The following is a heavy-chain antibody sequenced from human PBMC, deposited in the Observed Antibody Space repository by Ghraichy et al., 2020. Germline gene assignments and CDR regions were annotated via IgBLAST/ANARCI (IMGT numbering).Heavy chain of an antibody. CDR1: GFTFSSYG. V-gene: IGHV3-33*01. Sequence: GGSLRLTCAASGFTFSSYGMHWVRQAPGKGLEWVAVIWYDGSNKYYADSVKGRFTISRDNSKNTLYLQMNSLRAEDTAVYYCARWLLWFGESKALVDYYGMDVWGQGTTVTVSS. CDR2: IWYDGSNK. CDR3: ARWLLWFGESKALVDYYGMDV. J-gene: IGHJ6*02. D-gene: IGHD3-10*01.